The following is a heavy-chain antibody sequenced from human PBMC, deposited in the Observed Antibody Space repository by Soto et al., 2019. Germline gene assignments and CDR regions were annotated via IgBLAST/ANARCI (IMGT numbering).Heavy chain of an antibody. V-gene: IGHV1-69*08. Sequence: HVHLVQSGAEVKKPGSSVKVSCRASGGTFSTYTISWVRQVPGQGLEWMGKIIPIVGGADYAQEFQGRVTITADKSTSTAYMVLSSLRSEDTAVYFCARDKGYGELDHWGQGTLVTVSS. J-gene: IGHJ4*02. CDR2: IIPIVGGA. CDR1: GGTFSTYT. CDR3: ARDKGYGELDH. D-gene: IGHD4-17*01.